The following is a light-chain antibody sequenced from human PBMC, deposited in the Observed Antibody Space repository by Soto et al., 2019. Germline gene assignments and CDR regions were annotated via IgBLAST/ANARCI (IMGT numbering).Light chain of an antibody. J-gene: IGLJ3*02. V-gene: IGLV1-47*01. CDR2: RNN. CDR1: SSNIGSNY. CDR3: SSYTNTNTWV. Sequence: QSVLTQPPSASGTPGQRVTISCSGSSSNIGSNYVYWYQQLPGTAPKLLIYRNNQRPSGVPDRFSGSKSGTSASLTISGLQAEDEADYYCSSYTNTNTWVFGGGTKLTVL.